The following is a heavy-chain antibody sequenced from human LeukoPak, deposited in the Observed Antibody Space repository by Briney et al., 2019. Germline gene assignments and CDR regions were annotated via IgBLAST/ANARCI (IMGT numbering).Heavy chain of an antibody. V-gene: IGHV4-59*01. CDR2: IYYSGST. J-gene: IGHJ6*02. Sequence: PSETLSLTCTVSGGSISSYYWSWIRQPPGKGLEWIGYIYYSGSTNYNPSFKSRVTISVDTSKNQFSLKLSSMTAADTAVYYCARSSSGFYYHYAMDVWGQGTTVTVSS. CDR1: GGSISSYY. CDR3: ARSSSGFYYHYAMDV. D-gene: IGHD6-19*01.